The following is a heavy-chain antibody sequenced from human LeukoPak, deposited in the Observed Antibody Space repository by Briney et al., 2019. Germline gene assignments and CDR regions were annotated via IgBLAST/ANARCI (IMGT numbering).Heavy chain of an antibody. CDR1: GFTFDDYT. J-gene: IGHJ4*02. CDR2: ISWDGGST. CDR3: AKDHYYGSGSYSRWVYFDY. Sequence: PGGSLRLSCAASGFTFDDYTMHWVRQAPRTGLVWVFLISWDGGSTYYADSVKGRFTISRDNSENSLYLQMNSLRTEDTALYFCAKDHYYGSGSYSRWVYFDYWGQGTLVTVSS. V-gene: IGHV3-43*01. D-gene: IGHD3-10*01.